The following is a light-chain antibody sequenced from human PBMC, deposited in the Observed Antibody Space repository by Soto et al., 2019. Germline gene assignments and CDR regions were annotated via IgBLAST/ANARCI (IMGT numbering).Light chain of an antibody. V-gene: IGLV2-8*01. J-gene: IGLJ2*01. CDR1: SSDVGGYNS. CDR2: DVT. CDR3: SSYAGNNNLV. Sequence: QSALTQPPSASGSPGQSVTISCTGTSSDVGGYNSVSWYQQHPGKAPKLMIYDVTKRPSGVPDRFSGSKSGNTASLTVSGLQAEDEADYYCSSYAGNNNLVFGGGTKLTVL.